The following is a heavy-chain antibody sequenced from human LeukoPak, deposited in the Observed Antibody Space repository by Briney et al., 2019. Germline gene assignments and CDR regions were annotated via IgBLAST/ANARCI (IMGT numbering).Heavy chain of an antibody. J-gene: IGHJ5*02. Sequence: ASVKVSCKASACTFSSYTISWVRQAPGQGLEWKGRIIPILGIANYAQKFQGRVTITADKSTSTTYMELSSLRSEDTAVYYCARDVAAAASFDPWGQGTLVTVSS. D-gene: IGHD6-13*01. CDR3: ARDVAAAASFDP. V-gene: IGHV1-69*04. CDR2: IIPILGIA. CDR1: ACTFSSYT.